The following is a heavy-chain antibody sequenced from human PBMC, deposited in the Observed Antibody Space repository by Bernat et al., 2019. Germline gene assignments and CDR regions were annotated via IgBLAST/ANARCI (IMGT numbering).Heavy chain of an antibody. J-gene: IGHJ5*02. CDR3: ARENYYDSSGYIFWFDP. Sequence: EVQLVESGGGVIQPGGSLRLSCAPSGFFFNSYVMHWVRQAPGMGLEWVSRINHDASVTSYADSVKGRFTISRDNSKDSLYLQMHSLRSEDTAVYYCARENYYDSSGYIFWFDPWGQGTLVTVSS. D-gene: IGHD3-22*01. CDR1: GFFFNSYV. V-gene: IGHV3-43*02. CDR2: INHDASVT.